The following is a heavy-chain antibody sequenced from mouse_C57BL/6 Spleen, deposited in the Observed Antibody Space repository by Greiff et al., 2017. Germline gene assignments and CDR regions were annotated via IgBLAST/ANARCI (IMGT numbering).Heavy chain of an antibody. CDR3: AKGTDYYGGL. J-gene: IGHJ3*01. CDR2: INPNNGGT. D-gene: IGHD1-1*01. Sequence: EVQLQQSGPELVQPGASVKMSCKASGYTFPDYNMHWVKQSHGKSLEWIGYINPNNGGTSYNQKFKGKATLTVNKSSSTAYMELRSLTSEDSAVYYCAKGTDYYGGLWGQGTLVTVSA. V-gene: IGHV1-22*01. CDR1: GYTFPDYN.